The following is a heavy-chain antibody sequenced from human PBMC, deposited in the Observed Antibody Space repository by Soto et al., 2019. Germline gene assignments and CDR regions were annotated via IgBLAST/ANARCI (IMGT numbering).Heavy chain of an antibody. D-gene: IGHD1-26*01. CDR1: GFTFRTFA. CDR3: AKSGPTNYFDF. CDR2: ITGGSGFT. J-gene: IGHJ4*02. V-gene: IGHV3-23*01. Sequence: GGSLRLSCAASGFTFRTFAMNWVRQAPGKGLEWVSGITGGSGFTFYADSVKGRFTISRDDSENTLFLQMSSLRADDTAKYYCAKSGPTNYFDFWGQGTLVTVSS.